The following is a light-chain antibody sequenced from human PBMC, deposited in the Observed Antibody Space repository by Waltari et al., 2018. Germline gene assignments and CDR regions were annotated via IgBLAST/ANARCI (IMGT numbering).Light chain of an antibody. Sequence: AIRMTQSPSSLSHSPGDGVTITCRASQGISSYLAWYQQKPGKAPKLLIYAASTLQSGVPSRFSGSGSGTDFTLTISCLQSEDFATYYCQQYYSYPWTFGQGTKVEIK. V-gene: IGKV1-8*01. CDR3: QQYYSYPWT. CDR1: QGISSY. CDR2: AAS. J-gene: IGKJ1*01.